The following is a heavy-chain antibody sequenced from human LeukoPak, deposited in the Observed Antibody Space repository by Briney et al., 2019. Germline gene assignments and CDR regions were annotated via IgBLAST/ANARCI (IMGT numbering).Heavy chain of an antibody. CDR2: IKQDGSEK. CDR3: ARVGSNWYFDL. J-gene: IGHJ2*01. CDR1: GFTFSSYW. D-gene: IGHD1-14*01. V-gene: IGHV3-7*01. Sequence: GGSLRLSCAASGFTFSSYWMSWVRQAPGKGLEWVANIKQDGSEKYYVDSVKGRFTISRDNAKNSLSLQMNSLRAEDTAVYYCARVGSNWYFDLWGRGTLVTVSS.